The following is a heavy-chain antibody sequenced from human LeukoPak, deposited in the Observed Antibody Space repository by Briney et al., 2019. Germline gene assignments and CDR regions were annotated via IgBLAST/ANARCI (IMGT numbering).Heavy chain of an antibody. CDR3: ARDLSNYDSSGYYKLDFDY. D-gene: IGHD3-22*01. Sequence: ASVKVSCKASGYTFTSYAMNWVRQAPGQGLEWMGWINTNTGNPTYAQGFTGRFVFSLDTSVSTAYLQISSLKAEDTAVYYCARDLSNYDSSGYYKLDFDYWGQGTLVTVSS. CDR2: INTNTGNP. J-gene: IGHJ4*02. V-gene: IGHV7-4-1*02. CDR1: GYTFTSYA.